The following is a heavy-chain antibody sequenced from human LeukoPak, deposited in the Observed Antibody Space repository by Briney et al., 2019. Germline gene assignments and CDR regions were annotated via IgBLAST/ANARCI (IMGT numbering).Heavy chain of an antibody. D-gene: IGHD2-21*02. J-gene: IGHJ4*02. Sequence: GASVKVSCKASGYTFTGYYMHWVRQAPGQGLEWMGRINPNSGGTNYAQKFQGRVTMTRDTSISTAYMELSRLRSDDTAVYYCARVANCGGDCYSFDYWGQGTLVTVSS. CDR2: INPNSGGT. V-gene: IGHV1-2*06. CDR1: GYTFTGYY. CDR3: ARVANCGGDCYSFDY.